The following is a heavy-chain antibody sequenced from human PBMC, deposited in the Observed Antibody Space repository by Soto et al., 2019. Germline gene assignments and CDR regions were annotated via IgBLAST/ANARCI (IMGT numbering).Heavy chain of an antibody. D-gene: IGHD6-19*01. CDR1: GGSVSSGSYY. V-gene: IGHV4-61*01. CDR2: IDHSGST. J-gene: IGHJ5*02. Sequence: QVQLQESGPGLVKPSETLSLTCTVSGGSVSSGSYYWGWIRQPPGKGLEWIGYIDHSGSTNYNPSLKSRVTISVDTSKNQFSLSLTSVTAADTAVYYCARLSAAGFDPWGQGTLVTVAS. CDR3: ARLSAAGFDP.